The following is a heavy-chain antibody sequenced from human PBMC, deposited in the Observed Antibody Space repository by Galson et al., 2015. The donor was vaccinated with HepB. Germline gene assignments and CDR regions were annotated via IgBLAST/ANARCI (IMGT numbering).Heavy chain of an antibody. Sequence: RLSCAASGFTFSSYWMHWVRQAPGKGLVWVSRINSDGSSTSYADSVKGRFTISRDNAKNTLYLQMNSLRAEDTAVYYCARDAGIGYSSSYFDYWGQGTLVTVSS. J-gene: IGHJ4*02. D-gene: IGHD6-13*01. CDR1: GFTFSSYW. CDR2: INSDGSST. V-gene: IGHV3-74*01. CDR3: ARDAGIGYSSSYFDY.